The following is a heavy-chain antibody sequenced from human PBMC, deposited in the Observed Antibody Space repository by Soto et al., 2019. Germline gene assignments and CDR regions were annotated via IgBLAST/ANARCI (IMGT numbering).Heavy chain of an antibody. J-gene: IGHJ4*02. V-gene: IGHV3-23*01. D-gene: IGHD4-4*01. CDR1: GFTFRSYA. Sequence: GGSLRLSCAASGFTFRSYAMSWVRQAPGKGLEWVSAISGSGGGTYYADSVKGRFTISRDNSKNTLYLQMNSLRAEDTAVYYCARRTVTTSFFDYWGQGTLVTVSS. CDR3: ARRTVTTSFFDY. CDR2: ISGSGGGT.